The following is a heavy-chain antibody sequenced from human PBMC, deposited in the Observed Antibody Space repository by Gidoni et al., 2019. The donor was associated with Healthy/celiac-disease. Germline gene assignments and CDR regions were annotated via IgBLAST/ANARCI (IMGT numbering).Heavy chain of an antibody. D-gene: IGHD4-17*01. J-gene: IGHJ4*02. Sequence: QVQLVHSGAEVKKPGASVNVSCKASGYTFTRYDINGVRQDTGQGLEWMGWMNPNSGNTGYAQKFQGRVTMTRNTSISTAYMELSSLRSEDTAVYYCARAGRTTVTRFDYWGQGTLVTVSS. CDR1: GYTFTRYD. CDR2: MNPNSGNT. CDR3: ARAGRTTVTRFDY. V-gene: IGHV1-8*01.